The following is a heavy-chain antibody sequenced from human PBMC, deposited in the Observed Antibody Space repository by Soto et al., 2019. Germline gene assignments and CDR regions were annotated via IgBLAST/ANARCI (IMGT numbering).Heavy chain of an antibody. D-gene: IGHD1-26*01. CDR3: VRGLRYSGSNYGAFDI. V-gene: IGHV4-34*01. CDR2: INHSGNT. J-gene: IGHJ3*02. CDR1: VGSFRGYY. Sequence: SETLSLTCAVYVGSFRGYYWIWIRQPPGKGLEWVGEINHSGNTNYNPSLKSRVIMSVDTSKNQFSLKLSSVTAADTAVYYCVRGLRYSGSNYGAFDIWGQGTMVTVSS.